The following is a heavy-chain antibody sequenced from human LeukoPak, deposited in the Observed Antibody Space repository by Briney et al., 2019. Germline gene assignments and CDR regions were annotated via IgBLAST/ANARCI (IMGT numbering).Heavy chain of an antibody. Sequence: SQTLSLTCAISGDSVSSNSAAWNWIRQSPSRGLEWLGRTYYRSKWYSDYAVSMKGRIAINSDTSNNQFSLQLNSVTPEDTAVYYCARGKYCSVTSCYYWFDPWGQGTLVTVSP. CDR3: ARGKYCSVTSCYYWFDP. J-gene: IGHJ5*02. V-gene: IGHV6-1*01. D-gene: IGHD2-2*01. CDR2: TYYRSKWYS. CDR1: GDSVSSNSAA.